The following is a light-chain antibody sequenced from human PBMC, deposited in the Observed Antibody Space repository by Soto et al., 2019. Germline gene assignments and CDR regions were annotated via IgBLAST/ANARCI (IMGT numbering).Light chain of an antibody. CDR1: ESVSDSQ. Sequence: EIVLTQSPGTLSLSPGERATLSCRTSESVSDSQLAWYQQKPGQAPRLLIYAVSTRATGLADRFSGSGSGTDFTLTISRLQPEDFAVYYCQQYGSSRWTFDQGTKVEIK. CDR2: AVS. CDR3: QQYGSSRWT. V-gene: IGKV3-20*01. J-gene: IGKJ1*01.